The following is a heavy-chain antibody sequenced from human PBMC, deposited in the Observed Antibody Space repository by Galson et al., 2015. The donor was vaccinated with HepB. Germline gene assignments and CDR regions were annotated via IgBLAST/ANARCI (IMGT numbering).Heavy chain of an antibody. CDR1: GGSFSNYG. V-gene: IGHV1-69*13. D-gene: IGHD3-22*01. CDR3: ARDRYSSGWLADH. J-gene: IGHJ4*02. Sequence: SVKVSCKASGGSFSNYGFSWVRQAPGQGLEWMGGIIPMLGSTNYAQKFQGRVTITADESTSTAYMDLSSLRFEDTAVYYCARDRYSSGWLADHWGQGTLVTVSS. CDR2: IIPMLGST.